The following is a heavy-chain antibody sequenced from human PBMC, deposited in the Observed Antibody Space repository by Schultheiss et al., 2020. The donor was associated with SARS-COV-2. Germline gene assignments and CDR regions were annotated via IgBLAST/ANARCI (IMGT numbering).Heavy chain of an antibody. CDR3: ATCLKWGSWDNYFDY. V-gene: IGHV3-21*04. Sequence: GGSLRLSCAASGFTFSSYSMNWVRQAPGKGLEWVSSISSSSSYIYYADSVKGRFTISRDNAKNSLYLQMNTLRAEDTAVYYCATCLKWGSWDNYFDYWGQGTLVTVSS. D-gene: IGHD1-26*01. J-gene: IGHJ4*02. CDR2: ISSSSSYI. CDR1: GFTFSSYS.